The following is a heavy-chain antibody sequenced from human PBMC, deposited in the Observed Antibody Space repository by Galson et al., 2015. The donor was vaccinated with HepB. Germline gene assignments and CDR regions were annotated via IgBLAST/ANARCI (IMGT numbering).Heavy chain of an antibody. Sequence: SLRLSCAASGFTFSWSWMHWVRQAPGKGLVWVSRINNDGSITGYADSVKGRFTISRDNAKNTLYLQINSLRAEDTAVYYCARAQRGSLDVWGQGTTVTVSS. J-gene: IGHJ6*02. CDR1: GFTFSWSW. CDR3: ARAQRGSLDV. V-gene: IGHV3-74*01. CDR2: INNDGSIT. D-gene: IGHD3-10*01.